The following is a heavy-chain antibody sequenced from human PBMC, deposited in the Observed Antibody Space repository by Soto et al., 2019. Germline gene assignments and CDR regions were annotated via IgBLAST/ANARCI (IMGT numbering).Heavy chain of an antibody. J-gene: IGHJ4*02. CDR2: IHCDDSDT. D-gene: IGHD2-21*01. V-gene: IGHV5-51*01. CDR3: VRYGGETLDY. Sequence: PGESLKISCKGSGYTFSSYWIGWVRQMPGKGLEWMGIIHCDDSDTEYSPSFEGQVTISADKSISSASLQWRSLRASDTATYYCVRYGGETLDYWGQGTLVTVSS. CDR1: GYTFSSYW.